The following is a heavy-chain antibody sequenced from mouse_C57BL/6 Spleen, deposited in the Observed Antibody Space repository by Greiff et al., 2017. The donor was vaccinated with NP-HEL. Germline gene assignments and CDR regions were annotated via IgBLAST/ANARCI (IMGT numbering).Heavy chain of an antibody. Sequence: QVQLQQSGPELVKPGASVKISCKASGYAFSSSWMNWVKQRPGKGLEWIGRIYPGDGDTNFNGKFKGKATLTADKSSSTAYMQLSSLTSEDSAVYFCARDYSQFAYWGQGTLVTVSA. CDR2: IYPGDGDT. D-gene: IGHD1-1*01. CDR3: ARDYSQFAY. CDR1: GYAFSSSW. J-gene: IGHJ3*01. V-gene: IGHV1-82*01.